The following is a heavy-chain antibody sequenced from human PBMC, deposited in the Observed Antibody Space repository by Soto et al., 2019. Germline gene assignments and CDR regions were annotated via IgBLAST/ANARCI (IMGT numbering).Heavy chain of an antibody. D-gene: IGHD6-13*01. V-gene: IGHV3-53*01. CDR1: GFTVSSNY. CDR2: IYSGGST. CDR3: ARDRQPPYYYYGMDV. Sequence: GGSLRLSCAASGFTVSSNYMSWVRQAPGKGLEWVSVIYSGGSTYYADSVKGRFTISRDNSKNTLYLQMNSLRAEDTAVYYCARDRQPPYYYYGMDVWGQGTTVTVSS. J-gene: IGHJ6*02.